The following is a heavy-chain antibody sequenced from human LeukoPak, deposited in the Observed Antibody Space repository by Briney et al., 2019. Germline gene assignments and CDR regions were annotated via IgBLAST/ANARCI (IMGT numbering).Heavy chain of an antibody. D-gene: IGHD3-10*01. CDR2: ISSSGGTI. Sequence: PGGSLRLSCAASGFTFSSYEMDWVRQAPGKGLEWVSYISSSGGTIYYADSVKGRFTISRDNAKNSLYLQMNSLRAEDTAVYYCARAPLGRITMVRGVITKPLDYWGQGTLVTVSS. CDR1: GFTFSSYE. V-gene: IGHV3-48*03. J-gene: IGHJ4*02. CDR3: ARAPLGRITMVRGVITKPLDY.